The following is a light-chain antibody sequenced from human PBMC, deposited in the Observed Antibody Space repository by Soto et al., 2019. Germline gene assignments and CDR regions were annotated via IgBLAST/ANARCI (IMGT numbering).Light chain of an antibody. CDR2: GAS. CDR3: QHFGDSPPYT. CDR1: QSVASSY. V-gene: IGKV3-20*01. J-gene: IGKJ2*01. Sequence: EVVLTQSPGTLSLSPGERVTLSCRASQSVASSYLAWYQQKPGRAPRLLIYGASSRATGIPHRFSGSGSGTDFTLTINRLEPEDCGMYYCQHFGDSPPYTFGQGTRLEIK.